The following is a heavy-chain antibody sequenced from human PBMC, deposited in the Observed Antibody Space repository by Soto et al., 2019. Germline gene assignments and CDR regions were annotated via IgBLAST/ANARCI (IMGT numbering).Heavy chain of an antibody. J-gene: IGHJ4*02. V-gene: IGHV3-21*06. CDR3: ARESEDLTSNFDY. CDR1: GFTFSSYS. CDR2: ISSTTNYI. Sequence: PGGSLRLSCAASGFTFSSYSMNWVRQAPGKGLEWVSSISSTTNYICYGDSMKGRFTISRDNAKNSLYLEMNSLRAEDTAVYYCARESEDLTSNFDYWGQGTLVTVSS.